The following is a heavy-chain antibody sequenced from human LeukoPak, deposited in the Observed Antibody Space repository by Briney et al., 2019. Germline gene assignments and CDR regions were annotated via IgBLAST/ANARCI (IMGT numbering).Heavy chain of an antibody. V-gene: IGHV1-2*02. Sequence: ASVNVSCKASGYTFTGYYMHWVRQAPGQGLEWMGWINPNSGGNNYAQKFQGRVTMTRDTSISTAYMELSRLRSDDTAVYYCARWGVLLGAFDIWGQGTMVTVSS. D-gene: IGHD3-10*01. CDR2: INPNSGGN. CDR3: ARWGVLLGAFDI. CDR1: GYTFTGYY. J-gene: IGHJ3*02.